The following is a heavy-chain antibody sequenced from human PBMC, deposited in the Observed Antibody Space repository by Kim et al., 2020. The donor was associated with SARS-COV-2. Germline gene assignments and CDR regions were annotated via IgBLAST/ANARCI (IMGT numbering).Heavy chain of an antibody. CDR2: IIPIFGTA. CDR3: ARVGRVAAAAIDY. CDR1: GGTFSSYA. Sequence: SVKVSCKASGGTFSSYAISWVRQAPGQGLEWMGGIIPIFGTANYAQKFQGRVTITADESTSTAYMELSSLRSEDTAVYYCARVGRVAAAAIDYWGQGTLVTVSS. V-gene: IGHV1-69*13. D-gene: IGHD6-13*01. J-gene: IGHJ4*02.